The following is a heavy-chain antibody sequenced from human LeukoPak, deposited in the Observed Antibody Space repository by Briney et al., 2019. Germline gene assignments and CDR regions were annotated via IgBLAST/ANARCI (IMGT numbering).Heavy chain of an antibody. CDR1: GYTFTSYY. D-gene: IGHD3-10*01. V-gene: IGHV1-46*01. Sequence: ASVKVSCKASGYTFTSYYMHWVRQAPGQGLEWMGIINPSGGSTSYAQKFQGRVTMTRDMSTSTVYMELSSLRSEDTAVYYCARVSSGGNMVRGVYYYYYYMDVWGKGTTVTISS. CDR3: ARVSSGGNMVRGVYYYYYYMDV. CDR2: INPSGGST. J-gene: IGHJ6*03.